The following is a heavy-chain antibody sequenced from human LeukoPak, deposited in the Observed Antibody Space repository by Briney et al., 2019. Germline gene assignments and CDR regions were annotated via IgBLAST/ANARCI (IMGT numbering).Heavy chain of an antibody. D-gene: IGHD2-2*01. CDR2: MSPNSGNT. V-gene: IGHV1-8*01. J-gene: IGHJ4*02. CDR3: ARGCSSTTCSWPFDY. CDR1: GYTFTSYD. Sequence: GASVKVSCKASGYTFTSYDIHWVRQATGQGLEWTGWMSPNSGNTVYAQKFQGRVTMTRNTSISTAYMELSSLSSEDTAVYYCARGCSSTTCSWPFDYWGQGTLVTVSS.